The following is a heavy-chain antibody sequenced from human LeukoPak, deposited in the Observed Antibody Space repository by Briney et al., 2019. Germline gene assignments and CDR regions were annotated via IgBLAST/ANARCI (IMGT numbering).Heavy chain of an antibody. CDR2: INVAGDRT. CDR1: GFTVSINY. Sequence: GRSLTLSCAASGFTVSINYMSWVRQAPGNGLEWVAGINVAGDRTYYADSVKGRFIISRDNSRNTLYLQMNGLRGEDTAVHYCAKETRESRLANYFYDSSGYSNIDSWGQGTLVIVSS. V-gene: IGHV3-23*01. J-gene: IGHJ4*02. D-gene: IGHD3-22*01. CDR3: AKETRESRLANYFYDSSGYSNIDS.